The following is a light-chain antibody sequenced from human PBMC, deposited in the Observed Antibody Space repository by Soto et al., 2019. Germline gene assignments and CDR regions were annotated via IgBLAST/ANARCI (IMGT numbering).Light chain of an antibody. CDR2: EVT. V-gene: IGLV2-14*01. Sequence: QSVLTQPASVSGSPGQSITISCTGTSSDVGAYIYVSWYQHHPGTAPKVMIYEVTNRPSGVSDRFSGSKSGNTASLTISGLQAEDEADYYCCSYTSSRTYVFGTGTKVTVL. J-gene: IGLJ1*01. CDR3: CSYTSSRTYV. CDR1: SSDVGAYIY.